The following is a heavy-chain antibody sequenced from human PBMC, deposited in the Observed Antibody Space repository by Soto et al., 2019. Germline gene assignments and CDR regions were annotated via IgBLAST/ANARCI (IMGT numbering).Heavy chain of an antibody. CDR3: ARTSGWFLNWFDP. CDR1: GGSISSYY. D-gene: IGHD6-19*01. CDR2: IYYSGST. J-gene: IGHJ5*02. V-gene: IGHV4-59*08. Sequence: QVQLQESGPGLVKPSETLSLTCTVSGGSISSYYWSWIRQPPGKGLEWIGYIYYSGSTNYNPSLTSRVTISVDTSKNQFSLKLSSVTAADTAVYYCARTSGWFLNWFDPWGQGTLVTVSS.